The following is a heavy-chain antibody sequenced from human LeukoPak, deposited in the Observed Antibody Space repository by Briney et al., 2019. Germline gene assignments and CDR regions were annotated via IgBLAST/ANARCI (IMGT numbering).Heavy chain of an antibody. V-gene: IGHV3-66*01. CDR2: IYSGGST. Sequence: PGGSLRLSCAASGFTVSSNYMSWVRQAPGKGLEWVSVIYSGGSTYYADSVKGRFTISRDNAKNSLYLQMNSLRAEDTAVYYCARVEGYVVAPRKNWFDPWGQGTLVTVSS. CDR3: ARVEGYVVAPRKNWFDP. CDR1: GFTVSSNY. J-gene: IGHJ5*02. D-gene: IGHD2-15*01.